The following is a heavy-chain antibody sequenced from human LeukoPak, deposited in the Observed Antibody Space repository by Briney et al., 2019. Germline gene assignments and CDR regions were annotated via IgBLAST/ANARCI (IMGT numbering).Heavy chain of an antibody. J-gene: IGHJ4*02. CDR3: ARFAAGIAAAGTGDY. Sequence: SETLSLTCTVSGGSISSSSYYWGWIRQPPGKGLEWIGSIYYSGSTYYNPSLKSRVTISVDTSKNQFSLKLSSVTAADTAVYYCARFAAGIAAAGTGDYWGQGALVTVSS. CDR1: GGSISSSSYY. D-gene: IGHD6-13*01. V-gene: IGHV4-39*01. CDR2: IYYSGST.